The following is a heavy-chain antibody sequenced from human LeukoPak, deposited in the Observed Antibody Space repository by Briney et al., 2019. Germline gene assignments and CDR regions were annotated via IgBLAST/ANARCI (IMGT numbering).Heavy chain of an antibody. CDR3: ARDSRFSVFGGEAYSYHYYMDV. V-gene: IGHV1-18*01. Sequence: ASVKVSCKASGGTFSSYAISWVRQAPGQGLEWMGWISGYNGNTNYIKKFQGRVTMTTETSTTTTYLELRSLRSDDTAVYYCARDSRFSVFGGEAYSYHYYMDVWGKGTTLIVSS. CDR2: ISGYNGNT. CDR1: GGTFSSYA. J-gene: IGHJ6*03. D-gene: IGHD3-16*01.